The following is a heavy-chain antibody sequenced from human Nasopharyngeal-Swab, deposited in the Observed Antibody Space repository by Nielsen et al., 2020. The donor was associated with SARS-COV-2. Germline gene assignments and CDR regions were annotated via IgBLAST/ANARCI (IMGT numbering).Heavy chain of an antibody. CDR1: GFTFSRHW. CDR2: IKGDGSDK. J-gene: IGHJ6*02. CDR3: AREQWLGTYYYYGMDV. D-gene: IGHD6-19*01. Sequence: GESLKISCAASGFTFSRHWMHWVRQAPGKGLAWVSRIKGDGSDKRYADSVRGRFTISRDNAKNTLYLQMNSLRAEDTAVYYCAREQWLGTYYYYGMDVWGQGTTVTVSS. V-gene: IGHV3-74*01.